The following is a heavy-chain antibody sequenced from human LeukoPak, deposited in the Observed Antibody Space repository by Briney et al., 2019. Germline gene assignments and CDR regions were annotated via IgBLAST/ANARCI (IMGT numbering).Heavy chain of an antibody. V-gene: IGHV4-59*01. D-gene: IGHD3-10*01. CDR1: GGSISSYY. CDR3: ARDRITMVRGVMDNNYYYYGIDV. J-gene: IGHJ6*02. Sequence: SETLSLTCTVSGGSISSYYWSWIRQPPGKGLEWIGYVYYSGSTNYNPSLKSRVTISVDTSKNQFSLKLSSVTAADTAVYYCARDRITMVRGVMDNNYYYYGIDVWGQGTTVTVSS. CDR2: VYYSGST.